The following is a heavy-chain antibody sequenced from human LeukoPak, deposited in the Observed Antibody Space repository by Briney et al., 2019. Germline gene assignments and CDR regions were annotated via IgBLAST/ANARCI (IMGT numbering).Heavy chain of an antibody. CDR3: ARDLEGSLDY. CDR1: GFTFSNYW. V-gene: IGHV3-7*01. CDR2: IKHDESEK. D-gene: IGHD3-10*01. Sequence: PGGSLRLSCAASGFTFSNYWMAWVRQAPGKGPEWVANIKHDESEKYYVDSVKGRFTISRDNAKNSLYLQLNSLRVDDTAVYYCARDLEGSLDYWGQGTLVTVSS. J-gene: IGHJ4*02.